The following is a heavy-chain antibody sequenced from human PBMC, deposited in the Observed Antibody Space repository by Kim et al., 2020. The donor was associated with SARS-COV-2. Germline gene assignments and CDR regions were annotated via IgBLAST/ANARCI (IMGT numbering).Heavy chain of an antibody. CDR3: ATSGQRVHGAGLGYYYGMDV. CDR1: GFTFSDYD. V-gene: IGHV3-11*04. Sequence: GGSLRLSCAASGFTFSDYDMNWIRQAPGKGLEWVSYISSSVSLMYYADSVKGRFTVSRDNAKNSLYLQMNSLGAEDTAVYYWATSGQRVHGAGLGYYYGMDVWGQGTTVTVSS. D-gene: IGHD6-13*01. J-gene: IGHJ6*02. CDR2: ISSSVSLM.